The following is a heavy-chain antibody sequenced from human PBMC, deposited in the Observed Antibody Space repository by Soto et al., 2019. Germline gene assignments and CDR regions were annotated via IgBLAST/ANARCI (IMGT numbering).Heavy chain of an antibody. V-gene: IGHV1-2*02. Sequence: VQLVPSGAEVKKPGASVKVSCKSSGYTFTGYYIHWVRQAPGQGLEWMGSISPNSGVTHYAENFQGRVTMTRDLSNRTAYMDLSSLRSDDTAVYYCARESYGHDGFDMWGQGKMVTISS. CDR2: ISPNSGVT. D-gene: IGHD3-10*01. CDR3: ARESYGHDGFDM. CDR1: GYTFTGYY. J-gene: IGHJ3*02.